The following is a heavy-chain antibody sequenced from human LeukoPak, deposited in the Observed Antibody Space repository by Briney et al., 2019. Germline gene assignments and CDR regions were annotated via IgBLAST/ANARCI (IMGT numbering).Heavy chain of an antibody. D-gene: IGHD2-21*02. Sequence: GGSLRLSCAASGFTFISYGMQWVRQAPGKGLVWVSRINTDGSSTSYADSVKGRFTVSGDNARNTVYLQVNSLRAEDTAVYFCTRELPREVTLDYWGQGTLVTVPS. J-gene: IGHJ4*01. CDR2: INTDGSST. V-gene: IGHV3-74*01. CDR3: TRELPREVTLDY. CDR1: GFTFISYG.